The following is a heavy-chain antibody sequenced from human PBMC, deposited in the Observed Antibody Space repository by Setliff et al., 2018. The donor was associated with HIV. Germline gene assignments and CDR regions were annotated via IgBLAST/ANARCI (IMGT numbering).Heavy chain of an antibody. CDR2: INYSGST. CDR1: GASISTYY. Sequence: SETLSLTCTVSGASISTYYWSWIRQPPGKGLEWMRYINYSGSTNYNPSLTSRVTISVDTSNNQFSLKLSSVTAADTAVYYCARDRVVRGVITTYYYMDVWGKGTTVTVSS. D-gene: IGHD3-10*01. CDR3: ARDRVVRGVITTYYYMDV. V-gene: IGHV4-59*01. J-gene: IGHJ6*03.